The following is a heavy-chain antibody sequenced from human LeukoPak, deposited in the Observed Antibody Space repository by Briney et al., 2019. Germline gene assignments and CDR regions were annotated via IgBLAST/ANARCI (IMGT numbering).Heavy chain of an antibody. V-gene: IGHV3-7*03. CDR3: ATPLDYYDSSGFHQGGD. CDR2: IKEDGGKK. Sequence: GGSQRLSCAASGFTFSSHWMTWVRQAPGKGLEWVANIKEDGGKKNYVDSVKGRFTISRDNAKSSLYLQMNSLRAEDTAVYYCATPLDYYDSSGFHQGGDWGQGTLVTVSS. CDR1: GFTFSSHW. J-gene: IGHJ4*02. D-gene: IGHD3-22*01.